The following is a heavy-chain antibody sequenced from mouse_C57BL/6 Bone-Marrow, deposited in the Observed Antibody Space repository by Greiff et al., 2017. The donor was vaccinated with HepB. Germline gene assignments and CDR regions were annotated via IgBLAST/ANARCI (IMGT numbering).Heavy chain of an antibody. CDR1: GYTFTSYD. D-gene: IGHD2-4*01. Sequence: QVQLKESGPELVKPGASVKLSCKASGYTFTSYDINWVKQRPGQGLEWIGWIYPRDGSTKYNAKFKGKATLTVETSSSTAYMGLHSLTSEDSGVYFCARTSSYYDYDGPYAMDYWGQGTSVTVSS. CDR2: IYPRDGST. CDR3: ARTSSYYDYDGPYAMDY. V-gene: IGHV1-85*01. J-gene: IGHJ4*01.